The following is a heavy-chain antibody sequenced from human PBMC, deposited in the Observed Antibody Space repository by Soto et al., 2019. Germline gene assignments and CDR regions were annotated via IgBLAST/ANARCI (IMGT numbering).Heavy chain of an antibody. CDR1: GFTFSSYS. Sequence: GGSLRLSCAASGFTFSSYSMNWVRQAPGKGLEWVSSISSSSSYIYYADSVKRRFTISRDNAKNSLYLQMNSLRAEDTAVYYCAKGYDFWSGWGPDYYYGMDVWGQGTTVTVSS. CDR2: ISSSSSYI. CDR3: AKGYDFWSGWGPDYYYGMDV. D-gene: IGHD3-3*01. V-gene: IGHV3-21*01. J-gene: IGHJ6*02.